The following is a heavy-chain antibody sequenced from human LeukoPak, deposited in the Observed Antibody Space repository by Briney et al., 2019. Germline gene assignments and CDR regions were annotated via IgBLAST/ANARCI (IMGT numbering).Heavy chain of an antibody. J-gene: IGHJ5*02. Sequence: ASVKVSCKASGYTFTSYDINWVRQATGQGLEWMGWTNPNSGNTGYAQKFQGRVTMTRNTSISTAYMELSSLRSEDTAVYYCARSGELFYNWFDPWGQGTLVTVSS. V-gene: IGHV1-8*01. D-gene: IGHD3-10*01. CDR3: ARSGELFYNWFDP. CDR2: TNPNSGNT. CDR1: GYTFTSYD.